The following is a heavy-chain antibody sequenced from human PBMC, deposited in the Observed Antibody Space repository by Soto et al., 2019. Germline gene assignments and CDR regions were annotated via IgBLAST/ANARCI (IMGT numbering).Heavy chain of an antibody. CDR1: GGSISTYD. V-gene: IGHV4-59*01. D-gene: IGHD3-3*01. Sequence: QVQLQESGPGLVKPSETLSLTCTVSGGSISTYDWSWIRQPPGKGLEWIGYIYYSGSTNYNPSLKRLVTISVDTSKNQFSLKLSSVTAADTAVYYCARSDSRYYYYMDVWGKGTTVIVSS. CDR2: IYYSGST. CDR3: ARSDSRYYYYMDV. J-gene: IGHJ6*03.